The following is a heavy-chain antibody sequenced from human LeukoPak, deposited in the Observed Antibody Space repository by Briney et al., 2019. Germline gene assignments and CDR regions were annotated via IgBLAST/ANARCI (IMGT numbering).Heavy chain of an antibody. D-gene: IGHD6-6*01. J-gene: IGHJ4*02. CDR1: GGFLSSYY. V-gene: IGHV4-59*12. CDR2: IYYSGST. Sequence: SETLSLTCTVSGGFLSSYYWSWIRQPPGKGLEWIGYIYYSGSTNYNPSLKSRVTISVDTSKNQFSLKLSSVTAADTAVYYCATEYSSSWGFDYWGQGTLVTVSS. CDR3: ATEYSSSWGFDY.